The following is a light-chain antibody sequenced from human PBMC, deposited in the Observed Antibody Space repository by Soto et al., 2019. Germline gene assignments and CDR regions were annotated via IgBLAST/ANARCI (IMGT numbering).Light chain of an antibody. CDR2: GAS. CDR1: QSVSSN. V-gene: IGKV3-15*01. Sequence: EIVMTQSPATLSVSPGERATLSCRASQSVSSNLAWYQQKPGQAPRLLIYGASTRATGIPARFSGSGSGTEFTLTISRLEPEDFAVYYCQQYGGTTFTFGQGTRLEIK. CDR3: QQYGGTTFT. J-gene: IGKJ5*01.